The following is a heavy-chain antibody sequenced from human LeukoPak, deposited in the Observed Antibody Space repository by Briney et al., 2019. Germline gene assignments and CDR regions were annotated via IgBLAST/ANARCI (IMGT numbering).Heavy chain of an antibody. CDR2: VNHSGRT. V-gene: IGHV4-34*01. D-gene: IGHD3-3*01. J-gene: IGHJ1*01. Sequence: SETLSLTCVVYGGSFSDDYWIWIRQPPGKGLECIGEVNHSGRTNYNPSLKSRISMSVDTSKNQFSLKLNSVTAADTAVYFCVTLRSVKIFGMITKRGYFQHWGQGTLVTVSS. CDR1: GGSFSDDY. CDR3: VTLRSVKIFGMITKRGYFQH.